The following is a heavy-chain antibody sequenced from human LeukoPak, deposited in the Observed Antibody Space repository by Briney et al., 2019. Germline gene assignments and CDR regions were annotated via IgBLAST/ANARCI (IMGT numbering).Heavy chain of an antibody. D-gene: IGHD2-21*02. Sequence: GGSLRLSCAVSGFTVSSNYMGWVRQAPGKGLEWVSVIYSGGSTYYADSVKGRFTISRDNSKNTLYLQMNSLRAEDTAVYYCARILSAIYYWGQGTLVTVSS. CDR2: IYSGGST. J-gene: IGHJ4*02. V-gene: IGHV3-66*02. CDR1: GFTVSSNY. CDR3: ARILSAIYY.